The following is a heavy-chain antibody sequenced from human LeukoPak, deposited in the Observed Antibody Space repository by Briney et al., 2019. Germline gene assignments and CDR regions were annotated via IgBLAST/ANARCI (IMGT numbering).Heavy chain of an antibody. V-gene: IGHV4-38-2*01. J-gene: IGHJ3*02. Sequence: SETLSLTCAVSGYSISSGCYWGWIRQPPGEGLEWIGSIYHSGSTYYNPSLKSRVTISVDTSKNQFSLKLSSVTAADTAVYYCARHTAEGIGDAFDIWGQGTMVTVSS. CDR2: IYHSGST. CDR1: GYSISSGCY. D-gene: IGHD4-17*01. CDR3: ARHTAEGIGDAFDI.